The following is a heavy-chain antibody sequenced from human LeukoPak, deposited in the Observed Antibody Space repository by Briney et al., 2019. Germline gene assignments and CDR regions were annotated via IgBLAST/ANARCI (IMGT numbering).Heavy chain of an antibody. D-gene: IGHD1-26*01. CDR3: ARVGSGNFLGAFDI. CDR1: GFTFSSYA. V-gene: IGHV3-23*01. Sequence: GGSLRLSCAASGFTFSSYAMSWVRQAPGKGLEWVSAISDSGGSTYYADSVKGRFTISRDISKNTLYLQMNSLRAEDTAVYYCARVGSGNFLGAFDIWGQGTMVTVSS. J-gene: IGHJ3*02. CDR2: ISDSGGST.